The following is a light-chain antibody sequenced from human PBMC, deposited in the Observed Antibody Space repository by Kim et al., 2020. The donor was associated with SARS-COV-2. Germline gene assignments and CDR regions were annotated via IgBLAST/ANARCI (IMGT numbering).Light chain of an antibody. CDR1: QSIGYE. V-gene: IGKV1-6*02. Sequence: AIQMTQSPSSLSASVGDIVTITCRASQSIGYELGWYQQKPGKAPNLLIYDASKLQSGIPSRFSGSKSGTDFTLTISSVQPEDFATYYCLQDYNSPYTFGQGTKLEI. CDR2: DAS. CDR3: LQDYNSPYT. J-gene: IGKJ2*01.